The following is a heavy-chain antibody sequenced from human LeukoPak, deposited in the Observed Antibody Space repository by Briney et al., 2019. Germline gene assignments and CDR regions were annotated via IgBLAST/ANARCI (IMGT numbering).Heavy chain of an antibody. J-gene: IGHJ3*02. CDR1: GGSFSGYY. CDR3: ARPGGTGYSSSWGAFDI. Sequence: SETLSLTCAVYGGSFSGYYWSWIRQPPGKGLEWIGEINHSGSTNYNPSLKSRVTISVDTSKNQFSLKLSSVTAADTAVYYCARPGGTGYSSSWGAFDIWGQGTMVTVSS. V-gene: IGHV4-34*01. D-gene: IGHD6-6*01. CDR2: INHSGST.